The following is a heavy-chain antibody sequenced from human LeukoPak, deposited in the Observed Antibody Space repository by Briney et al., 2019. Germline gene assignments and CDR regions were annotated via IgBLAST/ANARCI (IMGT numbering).Heavy chain of an antibody. CDR2: INPHSGAT. J-gene: IGHJ5*02. Sequence: ASVKVSCKTSGYGFRYVYFNWVRQAPGQGLEWMGWINPHSGATNYAQRFQGRISMDASFDTAYIELSRLTSDDTAVYYCATSSTVTHARDPWGQGTLVTVSS. CDR3: ATSSTVTHARDP. D-gene: IGHD1-1*01. CDR1: GYGFRYVY. V-gene: IGHV1-2*02.